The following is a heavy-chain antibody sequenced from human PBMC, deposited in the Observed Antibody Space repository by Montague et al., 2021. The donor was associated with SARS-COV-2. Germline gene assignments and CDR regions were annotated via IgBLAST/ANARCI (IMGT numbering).Heavy chain of an antibody. CDR1: GGSISSSSYY. V-gene: IGHV4-39*01. CDR3: ATYYDILTGYYIDAFDI. CDR2: NSGST. Sequence: ETLSLTCTVSGGSISSSSYYWGWIRQPPGKGLEWIGSNSGSTYYNPSLKSRVTISVDTSKNQFSLKLSSVTAADTAVYYCATYYDILTGYYIDAFDIWGQGTMVTVSS. D-gene: IGHD3-9*01. J-gene: IGHJ3*02.